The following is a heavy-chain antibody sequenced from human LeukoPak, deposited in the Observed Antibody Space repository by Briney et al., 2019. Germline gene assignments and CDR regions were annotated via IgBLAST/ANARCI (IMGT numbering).Heavy chain of an antibody. CDR3: AAYYDSSGCFDY. CDR2: IYYSGST. V-gene: IGHV4-61*01. Sequence: SETLSLTCAVSGYSISSGYYWGWIRQPPGKGLEWIGYIYYSGSTNYNPSLKSRVTISVDTSKNQFSLKLSSVTAADTAVYYCAAYYDSSGCFDYWGQGTLVTVSS. J-gene: IGHJ4*02. CDR1: GYSISSGYY. D-gene: IGHD3-22*01.